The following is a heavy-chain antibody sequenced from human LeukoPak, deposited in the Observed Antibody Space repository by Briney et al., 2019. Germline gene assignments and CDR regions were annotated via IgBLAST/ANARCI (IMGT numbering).Heavy chain of an antibody. J-gene: IGHJ5*02. CDR2: ISYDGSNK. CDR3: ARSGRIHWFDP. V-gene: IGHV3-30-3*01. CDR1: GFTFSSYA. D-gene: IGHD2-15*01. Sequence: GRSLRLSCAASGFTFSSYAMHWVRQAPGKGLEWVAVISYDGSNKYYADSVKGRFTISRDNSKNTLYLQMNSLRAEDTAVYYCARSGRIHWFDPWGQGTLVTVSS.